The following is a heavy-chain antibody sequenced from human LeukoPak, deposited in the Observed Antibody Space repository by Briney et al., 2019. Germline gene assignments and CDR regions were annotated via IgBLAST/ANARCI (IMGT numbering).Heavy chain of an antibody. CDR3: ARVELRYFDWLEGLYIEY. V-gene: IGHV1-2*02. Sequence: ASVKLSCKASGYTFTGYYMHWVRQAPGQGLEWMGWINPNSGGTNYAQKFQGRVTMTRDTSISTAYMELSRLRSDDTAVYYCARVELRYFDWLEGLYIEYWGQGTLVTVSS. CDR1: GYTFTGYY. CDR2: INPNSGGT. J-gene: IGHJ4*02. D-gene: IGHD3-9*01.